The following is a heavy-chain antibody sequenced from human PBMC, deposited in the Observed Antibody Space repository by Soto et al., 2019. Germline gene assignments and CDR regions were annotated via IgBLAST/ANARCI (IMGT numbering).Heavy chain of an antibody. D-gene: IGHD2-2*01. J-gene: IGHJ5*02. CDR2: IWYDGSNK. CDR1: GFTFSSYG. Sequence: QVQLVESGGGVVQPGRSLRLSCAASGFTFSSYGMHWVRQAPGKGLEWVAVIWYDGSNKYYADSVKGRFTISRDNSKNTLYLPMNSLRAEDTAVYYCGGVPAALKGELVPLRFDPWGQGTLVTVSS. CDR3: GGVPAALKGELVPLRFDP. V-gene: IGHV3-33*01.